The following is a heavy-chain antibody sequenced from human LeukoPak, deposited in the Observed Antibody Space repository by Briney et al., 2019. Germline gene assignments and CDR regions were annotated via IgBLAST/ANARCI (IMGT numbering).Heavy chain of an antibody. CDR3: ARVYDYVWGSYPPGAFDI. D-gene: IGHD3-16*02. Sequence: SETLSLTCTVSGGSISSYYWSWIRQPPGKGLEWIGYIYYSGSTNYNPSRKSRVTISVDTSKNQFSLKLSSVTAADTAVYYCARVYDYVWGSYPPGAFDIWGQGTMVTVSS. CDR1: GGSISSYY. J-gene: IGHJ3*02. CDR2: IYYSGST. V-gene: IGHV4-59*01.